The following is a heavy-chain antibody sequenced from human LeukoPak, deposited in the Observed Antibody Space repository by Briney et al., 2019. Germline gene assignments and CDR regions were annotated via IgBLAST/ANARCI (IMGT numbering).Heavy chain of an antibody. V-gene: IGHV4-39*07. CDR1: GGSISSSSYY. D-gene: IGHD3-16*02. CDR3: ARGLDYDYVWGSYRYLGFDY. Sequence: NPSETLSLTCTVSGGSISSSSYYWGWIRQPPGKGLEWIGSIYYSGSTYYNPSLKSRVTISVDTSKNQFSLKLSSVTAADTAVYYCARGLDYDYVWGSYRYLGFDYWGQGTLVTVSS. CDR2: IYYSGST. J-gene: IGHJ4*02.